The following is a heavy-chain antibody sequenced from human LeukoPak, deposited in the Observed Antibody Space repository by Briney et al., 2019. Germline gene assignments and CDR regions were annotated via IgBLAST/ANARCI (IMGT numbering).Heavy chain of an antibody. CDR1: GFTFGTFW. D-gene: IGHD3-10*01. CDR2: INQGGET. CDR3: ARDKGGMVPFDH. V-gene: IGHV3-7*01. Sequence: GGSLRLSCEASGFTFGTFWMSWVRQAPGKGLEWVANINQGGETYYVDSVKGRCTIARDDSKNLLYLQMTSLRPEDTAMCFCARDKGGMVPFDHWGQGTLVTVSS. J-gene: IGHJ4*02.